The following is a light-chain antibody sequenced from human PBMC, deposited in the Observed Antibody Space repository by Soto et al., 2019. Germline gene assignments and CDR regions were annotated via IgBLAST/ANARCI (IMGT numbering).Light chain of an antibody. CDR1: QDISNS. Sequence: DIQMTQSPSSLSASVGERVTITCRASQDISNSLAWFQQKPGKVPKLLIYAASTLQSGVPSRFSGSGSGTDFTLTISSLQPEDVASYYCQKYNSVPLTFGGGTKVEIK. CDR2: AAS. J-gene: IGKJ4*01. CDR3: QKYNSVPLT. V-gene: IGKV1-27*01.